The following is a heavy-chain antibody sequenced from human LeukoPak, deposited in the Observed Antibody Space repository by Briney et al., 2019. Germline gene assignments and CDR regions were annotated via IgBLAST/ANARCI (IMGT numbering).Heavy chain of an antibody. V-gene: IGHV3-64*02. CDR1: GFTFSSYG. Sequence: GGSLRLSCAASGFTFSSYGMHWVRQAPGKGLEYVSAISSNGDNTYYADSVKGRFITSRDNSKNTVYLQMGSLRAEDMAVYYCARAAYSGSYSDYWGQGTLVTVSS. D-gene: IGHD1-26*01. CDR2: ISSNGDNT. CDR3: ARAAYSGSYSDY. J-gene: IGHJ4*02.